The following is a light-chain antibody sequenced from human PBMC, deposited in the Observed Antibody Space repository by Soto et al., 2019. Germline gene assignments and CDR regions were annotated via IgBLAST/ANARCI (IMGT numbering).Light chain of an antibody. V-gene: IGKV3-20*01. CDR3: QQYLRFPIT. J-gene: IGKJ5*01. CDR2: GAS. CDR1: ETIVSNY. Sequence: EIILTQSPGTLSLSPGERATLSCRASETIVSNYLAWYQQKPGQAPRLLIYGASRGATGIPDRFSGSGSATEFTLTINRLEPEDFAVYFCQQYLRFPITFDQGTRLDIK.